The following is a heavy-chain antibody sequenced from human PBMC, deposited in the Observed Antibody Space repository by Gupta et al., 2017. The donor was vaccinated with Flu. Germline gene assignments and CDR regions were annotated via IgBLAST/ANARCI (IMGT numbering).Heavy chain of an antibody. CDR3: ARVTEYYYGMDV. J-gene: IGHJ6*02. V-gene: IGHV3-33*01. Sequence: QVQLVESGGGVVQPGRSLRLSCAASGFTFSSYGMHWVRQAPGKGLEWVAVIWYDGSKKYYADSVKGRFTISRDNSKNTLYLQMNSLRAEDTAVYYCARVTEYYYGMDVGGQGTTVTVSS. CDR1: GFTFSSYG. CDR2: IWYDGSKK. D-gene: IGHD1-14*01.